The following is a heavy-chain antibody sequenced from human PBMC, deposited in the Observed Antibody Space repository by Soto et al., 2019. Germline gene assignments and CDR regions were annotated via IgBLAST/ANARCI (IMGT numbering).Heavy chain of an antibody. Sequence: GGSLRLSCGASGFTFRDHWMHWVRQAPGKGLVWVSRINSDGSTTTYADSVKGRFTISRDNAKSTLYLQLNSLRAEDTALYYCARGYSSGPDYWGQGTLVTVSS. V-gene: IGHV3-74*01. D-gene: IGHD6-19*01. CDR1: GFTFRDHW. J-gene: IGHJ4*02. CDR3: ARGYSSGPDY. CDR2: INSDGSTT.